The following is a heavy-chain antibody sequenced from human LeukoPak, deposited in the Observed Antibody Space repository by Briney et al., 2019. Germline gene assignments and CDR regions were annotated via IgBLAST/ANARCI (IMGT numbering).Heavy chain of an antibody. J-gene: IGHJ4*01. CDR3: ARDTSGSYSITYFDY. D-gene: IGHD3-10*01. Sequence: PGGSLRLSCAASGFTFSSSSMNWVRQAPGKGLEWASYIDSTSAYKLYTGSVEGRFTISRDNAKNSLYLQMNSLRAEDTAVYYCARDTSGSYSITYFDYWGHGALVTVSA. CDR1: GFTFSSSS. V-gene: IGHV3-21*01. CDR2: IDSTSAYK.